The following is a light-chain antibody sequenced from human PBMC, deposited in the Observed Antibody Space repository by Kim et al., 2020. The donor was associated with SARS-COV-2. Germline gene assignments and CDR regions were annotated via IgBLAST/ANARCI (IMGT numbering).Light chain of an antibody. J-gene: IGKJ3*01. CDR1: QSISSW. CDR3: QQYDNYSLT. V-gene: IGKV1-5*03. CDR2: TAS. Sequence: ALVGERVTITFRASQSISSWLAWYQQKPGKAPQLLIYTASSLESGVPSRFSGSGSGTEFTLTISSLQPDDFATYYCQQYDNYSLTFGPGTKVDIK.